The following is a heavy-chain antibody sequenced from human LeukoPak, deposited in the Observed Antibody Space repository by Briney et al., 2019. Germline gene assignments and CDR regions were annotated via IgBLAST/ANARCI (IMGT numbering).Heavy chain of an antibody. D-gene: IGHD6-13*01. J-gene: IGHJ6*02. CDR3: ARGSSFYSTYYYYYGMDV. Sequence: SETLSLTCTVSGGSISSGGYYWSWIRQHPGKGLEWIGYIYYSGSTNYNPSLKSRVTISVDTSKNQFSLKLSSVTAADTAVYYCARGSSFYSTYYYYYGMDVWGQGTTVTVSS. V-gene: IGHV4-61*08. CDR1: GGSISSGGYY. CDR2: IYYSGST.